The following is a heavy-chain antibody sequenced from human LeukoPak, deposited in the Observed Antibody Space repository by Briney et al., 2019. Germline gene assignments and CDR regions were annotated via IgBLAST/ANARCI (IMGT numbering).Heavy chain of an antibody. D-gene: IGHD2-2*01. CDR1: GFTFSSYA. V-gene: IGHV3-23*01. J-gene: IGHJ4*02. CDR3: ARGFRGIVVVPAANDY. Sequence: PGGSLRLSCAASGFTFSSYAMSWVRQAPGKGLEWVSAISGSGGSTYYADSVKGRFTISRDNSKNTLYLQMNSLRAEDTAVYYCARGFRGIVVVPAANDYWGQGTLVTVSS. CDR2: ISGSGGST.